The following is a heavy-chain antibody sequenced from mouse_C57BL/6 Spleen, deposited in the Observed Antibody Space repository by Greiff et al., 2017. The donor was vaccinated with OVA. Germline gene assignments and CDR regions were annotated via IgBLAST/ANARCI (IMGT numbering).Heavy chain of an antibody. CDR1: GFTFSSYA. CDR2: ISAGGGYT. V-gene: IGHV5-4*03. CDR3: ARRDVDDFDY. Sequence: EVKLMESGGGLVKPGGSLKLSCAASGFTFSSYAMSWVRQTPEKRLEWVATISAGGGYTYYPDNVKGRFTISRDNAKNNLYLQMSHLKSEDTAMYYCARRDVDDFDYWGQGTTLTVSS. J-gene: IGHJ2*01.